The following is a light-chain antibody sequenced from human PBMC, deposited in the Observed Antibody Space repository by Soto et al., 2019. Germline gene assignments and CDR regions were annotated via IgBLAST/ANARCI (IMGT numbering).Light chain of an antibody. CDR1: QSLIHSDGSTY. CDR3: MQGTHWPWT. Sequence: DVVMTQSPLSLPVTLGQPASISCTSSQSLIHSDGSTYLSWFQQRPGQSPRRLIYEVSDRDSGVPDRFSGSGSGTDFTLKISREEAEDVGVYYCMQGTHWPWTFGQGTEVEIK. CDR2: EVS. J-gene: IGKJ1*01. V-gene: IGKV2-30*02.